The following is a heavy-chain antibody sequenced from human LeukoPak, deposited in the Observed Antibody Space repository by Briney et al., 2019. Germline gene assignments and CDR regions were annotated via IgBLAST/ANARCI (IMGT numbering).Heavy chain of an antibody. CDR2: IYPGDSDT. J-gene: IGHJ4*02. CDR1: GYSFTSYW. D-gene: IGHD4-17*01. Sequence: GESLKISCKGSGYSFTSYWIGWVRQMPGKGLEWMGIIYPGDSDTRYSPSFQGQVTISADKSISTAYLQWSSLKASDTAMYYCASLSPGVYGDLHQFDYWGQGTLVTVSS. V-gene: IGHV5-51*01. CDR3: ASLSPGVYGDLHQFDY.